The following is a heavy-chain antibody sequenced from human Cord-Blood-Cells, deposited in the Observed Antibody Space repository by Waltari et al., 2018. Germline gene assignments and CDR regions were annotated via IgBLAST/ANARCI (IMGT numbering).Heavy chain of an antibody. Sequence: QVQLVQSGAEVKKPGASVKVSCKASGYTFTSYGISWVRQAPGQGLEWMGWISAYNGNTNYAQKLQGRVTITTDTSTSTAYMELRSLRSDDTAVYYCARSPSYYDILTGYYYYYYMDVWGKGTTVTVSS. J-gene: IGHJ6*03. D-gene: IGHD3-9*01. V-gene: IGHV1-18*01. CDR3: ARSPSYYDILTGYYYYYYMDV. CDR2: ISAYNGNT. CDR1: GYTFTSYG.